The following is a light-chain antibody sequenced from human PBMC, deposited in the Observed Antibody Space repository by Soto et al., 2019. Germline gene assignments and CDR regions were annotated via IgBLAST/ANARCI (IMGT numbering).Light chain of an antibody. V-gene: IGLV2-14*01. CDR2: EVT. CDR1: SGDIGSYNR. Sequence: QSALTQPASVSGSPGQSITISCTGTSGDIGSYNRVSWYQQHPGKAPKLIIYEVTDRPSGVSNRFSGSKSGNTASLTISGLQAEDEAEYYCAAWDDILNGYVFGGGTKLTVL. J-gene: IGLJ1*01. CDR3: AAWDDILNGYV.